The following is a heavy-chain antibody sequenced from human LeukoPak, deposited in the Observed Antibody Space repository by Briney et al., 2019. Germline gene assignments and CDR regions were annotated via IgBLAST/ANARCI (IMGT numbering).Heavy chain of an antibody. D-gene: IGHD6-19*01. CDR2: VSGYNEKT. V-gene: IGHV1-18*01. Sequence: ASVKVSCKASGYTFTRYGINWVRQAPGQGREWMGWVSGYNEKTNYAQKFQGRVTMTTDTTTSTAYMELRRLRSDDAAVYYCARDPGSFLSGSGWLNWFEPWGQGTLVTVSS. J-gene: IGHJ5*02. CDR3: ARDPGSFLSGSGWLNWFEP. CDR1: GYTFTRYG.